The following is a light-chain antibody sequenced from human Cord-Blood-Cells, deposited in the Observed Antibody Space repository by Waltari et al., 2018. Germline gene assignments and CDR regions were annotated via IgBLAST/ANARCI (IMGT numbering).Light chain of an antibody. V-gene: IGKV3-11*01. J-gene: IGKJ3*01. CDR2: AAS. CDR3: QQRSNWLFT. Sequence: IVLTQSPVTPSLSPGERATLSCSASQSVSSYLAWYQQKPGQAPRLLIYAASNSATGIPARFSGSGSGTDFNLTISILEHEYFAVYYCQQRSNWLFTFGPGTKVDIK. CDR1: QSVSSY.